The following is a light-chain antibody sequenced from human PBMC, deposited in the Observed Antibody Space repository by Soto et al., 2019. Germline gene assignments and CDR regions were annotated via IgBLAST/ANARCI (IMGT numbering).Light chain of an antibody. V-gene: IGKV3D-20*01. CDR3: QQYGSSPLLA. CDR1: QGASNFY. Sequence: EVVLTQSPATLSLSPGDTATVSCGASQGASNFYIAWYQQKPGLAPRLLIYDAFTRAAGVPDRFSGSGSETDFTLTISRLEPEDFAVYYCQQYGSSPLLAFGGGTNVEIK. CDR2: DAF. J-gene: IGKJ4*01.